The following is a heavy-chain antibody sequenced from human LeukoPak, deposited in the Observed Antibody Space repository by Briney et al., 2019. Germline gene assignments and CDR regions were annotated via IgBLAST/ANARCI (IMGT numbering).Heavy chain of an antibody. CDR2: ISDTGNT. CDR3: AKAPVTTCRGAFCYPFDY. Sequence: PGGSLRLSCAVSGFTFSDYYMNWIRQAPGKGLEWVSAISDTGNTYHADSVKGRLTISRDSSKNTLFLQMNRLRPEDAAVYYCAKAPVTTCRGAFCYPFDYWGLGTLVTVSS. J-gene: IGHJ4*02. V-gene: IGHV3-69-1*01. CDR1: GFTFSDYY. D-gene: IGHD2-15*01.